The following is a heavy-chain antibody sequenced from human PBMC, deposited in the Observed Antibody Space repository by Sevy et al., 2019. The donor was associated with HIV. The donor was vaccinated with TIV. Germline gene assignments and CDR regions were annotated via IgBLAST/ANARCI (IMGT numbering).Heavy chain of an antibody. J-gene: IGHJ6*03. Sequence: SDTLSLTCNVSGVSITRSYWSWIRQTPGKGLEWIAFVYYTGKTNYNPSLKSRVTVSLDTSKSQFSLKLSSVTAEDTAVYYCARGGAGRQFDYYYYMDVWGKGTTVTVSS. V-gene: IGHV4-59*01. CDR2: VYYTGKT. CDR3: ARGGAGRQFDYYYYMDV. CDR1: GVSITRSY. D-gene: IGHD6-6*01.